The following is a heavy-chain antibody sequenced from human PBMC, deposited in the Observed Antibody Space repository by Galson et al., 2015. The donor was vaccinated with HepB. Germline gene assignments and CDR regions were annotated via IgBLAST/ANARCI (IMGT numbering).Heavy chain of an antibody. J-gene: IGHJ1*01. CDR2: TYYRSKWFN. CDR3: AGDGANYLYFHH. CDR1: GDSVSRNTAG. V-gene: IGHV6-1*01. D-gene: IGHD4/OR15-4a*01. Sequence: CAISGDSVSRNTAGWNWITQSPSRGLEWLGRTYYRSKWFNDYALSVKSRIIINSDTSMNQFSLHLISVTPEDTAVYYCAGDGANYLYFHHWGQGTLVTVSS.